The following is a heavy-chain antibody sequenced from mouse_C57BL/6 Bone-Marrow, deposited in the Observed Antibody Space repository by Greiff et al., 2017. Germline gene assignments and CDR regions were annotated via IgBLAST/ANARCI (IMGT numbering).Heavy chain of an antibody. CDR1: GYTFTSYT. J-gene: IGHJ1*03. Sequence: QVQLKESGAELARPGASVKMSCKASGYTFTSYTMHWVKQRPGQGLEWIGYINPSSGYTKYNQKFKDKATLTADKSSSTAYMQLSSLTSEDSAVYYCTRRGYVPSTRYFDVWGTGTTVTVSS. D-gene: IGHD3-1*01. CDR3: TRRGYVPSTRYFDV. V-gene: IGHV1-4*01. CDR2: INPSSGYT.